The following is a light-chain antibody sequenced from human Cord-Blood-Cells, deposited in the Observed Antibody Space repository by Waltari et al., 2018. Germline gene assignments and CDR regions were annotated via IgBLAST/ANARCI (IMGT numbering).Light chain of an antibody. CDR3: CSYAGSYTFV. V-gene: IGLV2-11*01. CDR2: DVR. J-gene: IGLJ1*01. Sequence: QSALTQPRSVSGSPGQSVTISCTGTSSDVGGYNYVSWYQQHPGKAPKLMIYDVRKRPSGVPDRFSGSKSGNTASLTISGLQAEDEADDYCCSYAGSYTFVFGTGTKVTVL. CDR1: SSDVGGYNY.